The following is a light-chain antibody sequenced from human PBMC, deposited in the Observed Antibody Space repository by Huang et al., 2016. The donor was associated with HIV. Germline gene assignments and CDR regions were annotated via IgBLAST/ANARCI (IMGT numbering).Light chain of an antibody. Sequence: EIDLTQSPATLLVSPGERATLSCRASQGLSGRLAWYQQKPGQTPRLLIYDTSTRADGVPARFSGSGSGTEYTLTISSLQSEDLAVYYCQQSNNWPLTFGGGTKVQIK. V-gene: IGKV3-15*01. CDR3: QQSNNWPLT. CDR2: DTS. J-gene: IGKJ4*01. CDR1: QGLSGR.